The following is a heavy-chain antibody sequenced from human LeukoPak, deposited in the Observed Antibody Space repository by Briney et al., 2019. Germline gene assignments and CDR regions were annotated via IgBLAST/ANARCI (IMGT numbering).Heavy chain of an antibody. Sequence: GRSLRLSCAASGFTFDDYAMHWVRQAPGKGLEWVSGISWNSGSIGYADSVKGRFTISRDNAKNSLYLQMNSLRAEDMALYYCAKDVGVVPAAPGDYWGQGTLVTVSS. J-gene: IGHJ4*02. CDR1: GFTFDDYA. CDR2: ISWNSGSI. D-gene: IGHD2-2*01. CDR3: AKDVGVVPAAPGDY. V-gene: IGHV3-9*03.